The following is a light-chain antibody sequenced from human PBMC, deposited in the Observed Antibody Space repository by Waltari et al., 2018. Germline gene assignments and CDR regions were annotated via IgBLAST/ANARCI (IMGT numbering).Light chain of an antibody. CDR2: GVN. CDR1: GSNIGAGYD. CDR3: QSYDPSLSVV. V-gene: IGLV1-40*01. J-gene: IGLJ2*01. Sequence: QSVLTQPPSVSGAPRQRVSISCTGSGSNIGAGYDVHWYQQLPGKAPKLLIYGVNTRPLGVPDRFSGSLSGTSAYLAIAGLQADDEADYYCQSYDPSLSVVFGGGTRLTVL.